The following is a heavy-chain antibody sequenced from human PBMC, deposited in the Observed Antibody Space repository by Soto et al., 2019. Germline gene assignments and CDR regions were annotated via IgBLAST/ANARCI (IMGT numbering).Heavy chain of an antibody. J-gene: IGHJ4*02. Sequence: GGSLRLSCAASGFTFSDYFMSWIRQAPGKGLEWVSYISSGSSYTRFADSVKGRFTISRDNAKNSLYLQMNSLRAEDTAVYYFARQEATTVGYFDYWGLGTLVTVSS. D-gene: IGHD5-12*01. V-gene: IGHV3-11*06. CDR3: ARQEATTVGYFDY. CDR2: ISSGSSYT. CDR1: GFTFSDYF.